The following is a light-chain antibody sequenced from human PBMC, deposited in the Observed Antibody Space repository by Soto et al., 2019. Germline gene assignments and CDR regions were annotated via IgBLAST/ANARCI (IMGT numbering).Light chain of an antibody. CDR2: GNS. CDR1: SSNIGAGYD. J-gene: IGLJ3*02. V-gene: IGLV1-40*01. CDR3: QSYDSSLSGWV. Sequence: QAVVTQPPSVSGAPGQRVTISCTGSSSNIGAGYDVHWYQQLPGTAPKLLIYGNSNRPSGVPDRFSGSKCGTSASLAITGLQAEDEADYYCQSYDSSLSGWVFGGGTKLTVL.